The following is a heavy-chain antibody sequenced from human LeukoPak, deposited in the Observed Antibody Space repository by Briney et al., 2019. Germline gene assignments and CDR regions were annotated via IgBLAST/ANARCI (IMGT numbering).Heavy chain of an antibody. V-gene: IGHV3-7*03. CDR1: GFPFNAYW. CDR2: IRQDGDTK. CDR3: ASSLPYGTTWYGRSDF. D-gene: IGHD6-13*01. Sequence: GGSLRLSCAASGFPFNAYWMTWVRQAPGKGLEWVANIRQDGDTKYYVDSVKGRFTISRDNAMNSLYLQVNSLRAEDTAIYYCASSLPYGTTWYGRSDFWGQGTLVPVSS. J-gene: IGHJ4*02.